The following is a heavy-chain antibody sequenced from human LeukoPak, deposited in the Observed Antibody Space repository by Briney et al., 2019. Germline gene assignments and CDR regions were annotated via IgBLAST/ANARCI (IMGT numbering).Heavy chain of an antibody. Sequence: SGTLSLTCTVSGDSINSLDLWSWVRQPPGKGLEWIGEMYLSGTTHSNPSVKSRVTISIDKSKNQFFLSLSSVTAADTAVYYCAGLVGRYSSGLYYYYFDYWGQGTLVTVSS. D-gene: IGHD3-22*01. V-gene: IGHV4-4*02. J-gene: IGHJ4*02. CDR3: AGLVGRYSSGLYYYYFDY. CDR1: GDSINSLDL. CDR2: MYLSGTT.